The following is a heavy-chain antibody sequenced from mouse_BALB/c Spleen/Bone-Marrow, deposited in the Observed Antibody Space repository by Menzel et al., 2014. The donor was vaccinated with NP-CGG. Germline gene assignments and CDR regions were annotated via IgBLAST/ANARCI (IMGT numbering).Heavy chain of an antibody. V-gene: IGHV1-9*01. Sequence: VQLQQSGAELMKSGASVKISCKATGYTFSSYWIEWVKQRPGHGLEWIGEILPGSGSTDYNEKFKGKATFTADTSSNTAYIQLSSLTSEDSAVYYCASRYDAMDYWGQGTSVTVSS. CDR3: ASRYDAMDY. CDR1: GYTFSSYW. J-gene: IGHJ4*01. CDR2: ILPGSGST.